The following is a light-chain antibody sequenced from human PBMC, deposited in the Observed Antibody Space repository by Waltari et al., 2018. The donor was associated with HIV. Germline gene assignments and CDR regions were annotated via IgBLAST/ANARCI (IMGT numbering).Light chain of an antibody. CDR2: DNT. V-gene: IGLV1-40*01. CDR3: QSYDSRLSGSV. CDR1: SSNIGTGSD. Sequence: QSALTQPPSVSGAPGQRVTISCTGTSSNIGTGSDVHWYQQLPGTAPKLLIYDNTTRPSGVPDLFPVSKSGTSASLSITGLQAEDEADYYCQSYDSRLSGSVFGGGTKLTVL. J-gene: IGLJ3*02.